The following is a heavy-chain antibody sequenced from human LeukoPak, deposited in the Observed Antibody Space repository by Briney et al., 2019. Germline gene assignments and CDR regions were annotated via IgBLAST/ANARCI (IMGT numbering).Heavy chain of an antibody. CDR2: INSDGRST. D-gene: IGHD6-13*01. J-gene: IGHJ4*02. CDR3: ARSPRFSIGATGTFDY. V-gene: IGHV3-74*01. Sequence: PGGTPRLSCAAARFTSSTHWMHSVRQAPGQGLVWVSRINSDGRSTRYADSVKGRFTISRHNANNTLYLQMNSLRAEDTAVYYCARSPRFSIGATGTFDYWGQGALVTVSS. CDR1: RFTSSTHW.